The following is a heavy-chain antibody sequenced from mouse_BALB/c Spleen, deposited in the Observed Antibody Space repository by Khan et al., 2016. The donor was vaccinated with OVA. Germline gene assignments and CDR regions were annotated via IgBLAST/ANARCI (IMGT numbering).Heavy chain of an antibody. Sequence: QVQLQQSGAELAKPGASVKMSCKASGYTFTNYWMHWVKQRPGQGLEWIGYIDPTTGYTEYNQKFKDKATLTADKSSSTAYIQLSSLTSEDSAVYYCTSRVSTYTWFGYWGQGTLVTVSA. CDR1: GYTFTNYW. CDR3: TSRVSTYTWFGY. J-gene: IGHJ3*01. CDR2: IDPTTGYT. D-gene: IGHD1-1*01. V-gene: IGHV1-7*01.